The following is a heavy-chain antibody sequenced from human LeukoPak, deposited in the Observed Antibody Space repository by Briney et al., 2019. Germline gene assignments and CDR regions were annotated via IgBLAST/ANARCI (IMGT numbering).Heavy chain of an antibody. CDR1: GFTFSNYS. Sequence: GGSLRLSCAASGFTFSNYSMSWVRQAPGKGLEWVSAILSSGSNTYYADSVKGRFTVSRDNSKSTLYLQMNSLRAEDTALYYCAKWEDYDVLTGYYVPDYWGQGTLVTVSS. CDR2: ILSSGSNT. D-gene: IGHD3-9*01. J-gene: IGHJ4*02. V-gene: IGHV3-23*05. CDR3: AKWEDYDVLTGYYVPDY.